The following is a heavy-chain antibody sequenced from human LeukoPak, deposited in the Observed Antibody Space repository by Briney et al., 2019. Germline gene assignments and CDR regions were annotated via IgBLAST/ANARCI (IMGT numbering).Heavy chain of an antibody. Sequence: GGSLRLPCAASGFTFSSYSMNWVRQAPGKGLEWVSSISSSSSYIYYADSVKGRFTISRDNAKNSLYLQMNSLRAEDTAVYYCARDSTIFGVVIPNGMDVWGQGTTVTVSS. CDR3: ARDSTIFGVVIPNGMDV. D-gene: IGHD3-3*01. CDR1: GFTFSSYS. J-gene: IGHJ6*02. CDR2: ISSSSSYI. V-gene: IGHV3-21*01.